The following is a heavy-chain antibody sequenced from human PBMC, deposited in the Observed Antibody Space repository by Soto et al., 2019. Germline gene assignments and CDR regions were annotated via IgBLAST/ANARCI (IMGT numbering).Heavy chain of an antibody. V-gene: IGHV5-51*01. CDR3: ARHSSGWYEERGEGMDV. CDR2: IYPGDSDT. Sequence: PGESLKISCKGSGYSFTSYWIGWVRQMPGKGLEWMGIIYPGDSDTRYSPSFQGQVTISADKSISTAYLQWSSLKASDTAMYYCARHSSGWYEERGEGMDVWGQGTTVTVSS. D-gene: IGHD6-19*01. CDR1: GYSFTSYW. J-gene: IGHJ6*02.